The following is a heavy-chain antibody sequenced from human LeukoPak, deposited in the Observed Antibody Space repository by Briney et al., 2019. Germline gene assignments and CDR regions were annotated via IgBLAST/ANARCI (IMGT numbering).Heavy chain of an antibody. J-gene: IGHJ4*02. Sequence: GGSLRLSCAASGFTFSSYAMSWVLQAPGKGLEWVSAISGSGGSTYYADSVKGRFTISRDNSKNTLYLQMNSLRAEDTAVYYCAKDLGYYDSSGYYYAKYYFDYWGQGTLVTVSS. CDR3: AKDLGYYDSSGYYYAKYYFDY. V-gene: IGHV3-23*01. D-gene: IGHD3-22*01. CDR1: GFTFSSYA. CDR2: ISGSGGST.